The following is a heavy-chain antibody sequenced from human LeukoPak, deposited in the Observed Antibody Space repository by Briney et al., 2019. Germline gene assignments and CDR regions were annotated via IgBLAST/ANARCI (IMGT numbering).Heavy chain of an antibody. CDR1: GGSISSGDYY. J-gene: IGHJ4*02. CDR2: IYYSGST. Sequence: SQTLSLTCTVSGGSISSGDYYWSWIRQPPGKGLEWIGYIYYSGSTNYNPSLKSRVTISVDTSKNQFSLKLSSVTAADTAVYYCARGRVITMVRGVIRYWGQGTLVTVSS. V-gene: IGHV4-30-4*01. CDR3: ARGRVITMVRGVIRY. D-gene: IGHD3-10*01.